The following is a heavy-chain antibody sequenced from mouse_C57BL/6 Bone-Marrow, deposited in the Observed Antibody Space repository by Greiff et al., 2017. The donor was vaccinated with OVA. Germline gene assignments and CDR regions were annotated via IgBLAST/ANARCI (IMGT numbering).Heavy chain of an antibody. CDR1: GYSITSGYY. CDR3: ANSSGYGETWFAY. V-gene: IGHV3-6*01. J-gene: IGHJ3*01. D-gene: IGHD3-2*02. CDR2: IRYDGST. Sequence: EVQLQESGPGLVKPSQSLSLSCSVTGYSITSGYYWNWIRQFPGNKLEWMGYIRYDGSTNYNPSLKNRISITRDTSKNQFFLKLNSVTTEDTATYYCANSSGYGETWFAYWGQGTLVTVSA.